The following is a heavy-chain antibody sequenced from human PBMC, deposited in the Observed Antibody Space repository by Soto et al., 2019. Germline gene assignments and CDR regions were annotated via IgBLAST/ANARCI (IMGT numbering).Heavy chain of an antibody. D-gene: IGHD5-18*01. V-gene: IGHV1-46*02. CDR1: GYTFNTYY. Sequence: QVQLVQSGAEVKKPGASVKVSCKASGYTFNTYYIHWVRQAPGQGLEWMGMFNPSGGSTNYAQKLQGRVTLHRDTSTSTVYMELSSLRSEDTAIYYCARGGYDWYFDLWGRGTLVPVSS. CDR3: ARGGYDWYFDL. CDR2: FNPSGGST. J-gene: IGHJ2*01.